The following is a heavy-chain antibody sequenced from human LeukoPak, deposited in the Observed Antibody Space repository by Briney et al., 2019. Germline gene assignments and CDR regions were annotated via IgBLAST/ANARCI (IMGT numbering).Heavy chain of an antibody. CDR3: AKTSGWPYYFDY. V-gene: IGHV3-23*01. D-gene: IGHD6-19*01. J-gene: IGHJ4*02. Sequence: GGSLRLSCAASGFTFSTYAMSWVRQPTGKGLEWVSAITGSGGNTYYADSVKGRFTISRDNSKNTVYLQVNSLRAEDTAVYYCAKTSGWPYYFDYWGQGTLVTVSS. CDR1: GFTFSTYA. CDR2: ITGSGGNT.